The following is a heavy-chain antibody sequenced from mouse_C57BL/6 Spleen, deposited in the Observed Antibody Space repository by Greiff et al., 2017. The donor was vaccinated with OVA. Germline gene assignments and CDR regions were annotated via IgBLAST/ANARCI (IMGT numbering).Heavy chain of an antibody. CDR2: INYDGSST. D-gene: IGHD1-1*01. V-gene: IGHV5-16*01. CDR1: GFTFSDYY. CDR3: ARGGTTVWYFDV. J-gene: IGHJ1*03. Sequence: EVKLMESEGGLVQPGSSMKLSCTASGFTFSDYYMAWVRQVPEKGLEWVANINYDGSSTYYLDSLKSRFIISRDNAKNILYLQMSSLKSEDTATYYCARGGTTVWYFDVWGTGTTVTVSS.